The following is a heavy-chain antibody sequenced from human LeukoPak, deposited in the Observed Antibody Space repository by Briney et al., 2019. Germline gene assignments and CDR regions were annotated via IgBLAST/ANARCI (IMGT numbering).Heavy chain of an antibody. J-gene: IGHJ2*01. V-gene: IGHV4-61*05. Sequence: PSETLSLTCTVSGGSISSSSYYWGWIRQPPGKGLEWIGRIYTSGSTNYNPSLKSRVTMSVDTSKNQFSLKLSSVTAADTAVYYCARGLYYYDSSGYYLGWYFDLWGRGTLVTVSS. CDR1: GGSISSSSYY. CDR2: IYTSGST. CDR3: ARGLYYYDSSGYYLGWYFDL. D-gene: IGHD3-22*01.